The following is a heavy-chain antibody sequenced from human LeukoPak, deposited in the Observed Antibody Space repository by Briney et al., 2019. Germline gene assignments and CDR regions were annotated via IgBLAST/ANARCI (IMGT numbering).Heavy chain of an antibody. V-gene: IGHV4-59*11. CDR3: ARVYGDYLSGSDYFDY. Sequence: SETLSLTCTVSGGSISSHYWSWIRQPPGKGLEWIGYIYYSGSTNYNPSLKSRVTISVDTSKNQFSLKLSSVTAADTAVYYCARVYGDYLSGSDYFDYWGQGTLVTVSS. CDR2: IYYSGST. J-gene: IGHJ4*02. D-gene: IGHD4-17*01. CDR1: GGSISSHY.